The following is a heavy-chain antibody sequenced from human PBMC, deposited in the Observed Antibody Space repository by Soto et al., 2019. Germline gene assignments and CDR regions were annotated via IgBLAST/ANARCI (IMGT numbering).Heavy chain of an antibody. CDR2: IYYSGST. Sequence: SETLSLTCTVSGGSISSYYWSWIRQPPGKGLEWIGYIYYSGSTNYNPSLKSRVTISVDTSKNQFSLKLSSVTAADTAVYYCAGDPSRGVTMVRGVRRYYGMDVWGQGTTVTVSS. J-gene: IGHJ6*02. V-gene: IGHV4-59*01. CDR1: GGSISSYY. CDR3: AGDPSRGVTMVRGVRRYYGMDV. D-gene: IGHD3-10*01.